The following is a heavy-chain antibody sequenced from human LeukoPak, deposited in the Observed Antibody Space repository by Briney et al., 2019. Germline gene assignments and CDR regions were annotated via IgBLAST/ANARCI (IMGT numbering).Heavy chain of an antibody. CDR3: ARAYSGNWD. CDR1: GFTFSSSW. Sequence: PGGSLRLSCAASGFTFSSSWMHWVRQAPGKGLVWVSRIQTGGSSAFYADSVKGRFTIPRDNAKNTLYLQINSLRAEDTAVYYCARAYSGNWDWGQGTLVTVSS. CDR2: IQTGGSSA. J-gene: IGHJ4*02. V-gene: IGHV3-74*01. D-gene: IGHD1-26*01.